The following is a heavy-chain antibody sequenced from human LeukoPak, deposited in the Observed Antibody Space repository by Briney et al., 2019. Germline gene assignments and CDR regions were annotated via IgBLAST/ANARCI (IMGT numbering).Heavy chain of an antibody. D-gene: IGHD3-22*01. V-gene: IGHV1-18*03. J-gene: IGHJ3*02. CDR3: ARARDSSGYYHRDAFDI. CDR1: GFNFISYA. CDR2: VSAYSGDT. Sequence: ASVKVSCKASGFNFISYAISWVRQAPGQGLEWMGRVSAYSGDTNYAPKLQGRATMTAGTSTSTAYMELSSLRSEDMAVYYCARARDSSGYYHRDAFDIWGQGTMVTVSS.